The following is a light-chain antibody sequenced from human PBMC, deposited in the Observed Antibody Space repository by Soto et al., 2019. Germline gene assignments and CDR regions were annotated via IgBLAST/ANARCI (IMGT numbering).Light chain of an antibody. Sequence: EIVLTQSPGTLSLSPGERATLSCRASQSVSSSYLAWYQQKPGQAPRPLIYGASSRATGIPDRFSGSGSGTVFTLTISRLEPEDFAVYYCQQHGSSPFTFGQGTKLEIK. CDR1: QSVSSSY. CDR2: GAS. V-gene: IGKV3-20*01. J-gene: IGKJ2*01. CDR3: QQHGSSPFT.